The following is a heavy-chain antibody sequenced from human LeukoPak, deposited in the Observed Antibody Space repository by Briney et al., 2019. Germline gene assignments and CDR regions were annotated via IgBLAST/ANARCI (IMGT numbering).Heavy chain of an antibody. D-gene: IGHD3-10*01. V-gene: IGHV3-72*01. CDR1: GFTFSGHY. Sequence: PGGSLRLSCAVSGFTFSGHYMDWVRQAPGKGLEWVGRTRNKANSYTTEYAASVKGRFTISRDDSKNSLYLQMNSLKTEDTAVYYCVRGLDSKKYYYYYMDVWGKGTTVTVSS. CDR2: TRNKANSYTT. J-gene: IGHJ6*03. CDR3: VRGLDSKKYYYYYMDV.